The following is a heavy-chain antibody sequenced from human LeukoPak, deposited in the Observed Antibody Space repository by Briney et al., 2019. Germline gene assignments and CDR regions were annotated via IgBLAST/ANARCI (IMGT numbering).Heavy chain of an antibody. Sequence: ASVKVSCKASGYTFTGYYMHWVRQAPGQGLEWMGWINPNSGGTNYAQKFQGRVTMTRDTSISTAYMELSRLRSDDTAVYYCAGGPLVATMDDWFDPWGQGTLVTVSS. V-gene: IGHV1-2*02. CDR2: INPNSGGT. CDR1: GYTFTGYY. CDR3: AGGPLVATMDDWFDP. J-gene: IGHJ5*02. D-gene: IGHD5-12*01.